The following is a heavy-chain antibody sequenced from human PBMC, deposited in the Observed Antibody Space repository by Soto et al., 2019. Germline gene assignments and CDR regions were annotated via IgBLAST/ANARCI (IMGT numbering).Heavy chain of an antibody. CDR1: GYTFTGYY. D-gene: IGHD5-12*01. CDR3: ARDLSVRSGYNDY. V-gene: IGHV1-2*02. Sequence: ASVKVSCKASGYTFTGYYMHWVRQAPGQGLEWLGWINPNSGGTNYAPNFQGRVTMSWDTSISTAYMELSSLRSDDTAVYYCARDLSVRSGYNDYWGRGTLVTVAS. J-gene: IGHJ4*02. CDR2: INPNSGGT.